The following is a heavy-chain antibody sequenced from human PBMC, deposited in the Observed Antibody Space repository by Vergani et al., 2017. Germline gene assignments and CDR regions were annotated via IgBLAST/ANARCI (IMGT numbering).Heavy chain of an antibody. CDR1: GGTFSSYA. CDR2: IIPNSGGT. D-gene: IGHD3-10*01. J-gene: IGHJ4*02. Sequence: QVQLVQSGAEVKKPGSSVKVSCKASGGTFSSYAISWVRQAPGQGLEWMGGIIPNSGGTNYAQKFQGRVTMTRDTSISTAYMELSRLRSDDTAVYYCASSMVRGVIAYWGQGTLVTVSS. V-gene: IGHV1-2*02. CDR3: ASSMVRGVIAY.